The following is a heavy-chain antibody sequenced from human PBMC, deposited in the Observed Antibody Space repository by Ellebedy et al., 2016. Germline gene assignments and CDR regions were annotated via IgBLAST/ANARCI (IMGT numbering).Heavy chain of an antibody. V-gene: IGHV3-33*01. CDR2: IWLDGSKE. D-gene: IGHD2-8*02. J-gene: IGHJ4*02. Sequence: GGSLRLSCAASGFTFRRSGMHWVRQAPGKGLEWVAIIWLDGSKEYYADSVKGRFTISRDNSKNTLYMQMNSLRAEDTAVYYCARDKNTGYIDYWGQGALVTVSS. CDR1: GFTFRRSG. CDR3: ARDKNTGYIDY.